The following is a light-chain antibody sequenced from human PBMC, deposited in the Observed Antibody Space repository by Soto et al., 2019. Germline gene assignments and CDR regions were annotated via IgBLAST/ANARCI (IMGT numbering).Light chain of an antibody. J-gene: IGLJ2*01. CDR2: SDN. CDR1: SSNIGSNT. CDR3: ATWDDSLSAVV. V-gene: IGLV1-44*01. Sequence: QSVLTQPPSASGTPGQRVTIPCSGSSSNIGSNTVNWYQQLPGTAPRLLIYSDNQRPSGVPDRFSGSESGTSASLAISGLQSEDEADYYCATWDDSLSAVVFGGGTQLTVL.